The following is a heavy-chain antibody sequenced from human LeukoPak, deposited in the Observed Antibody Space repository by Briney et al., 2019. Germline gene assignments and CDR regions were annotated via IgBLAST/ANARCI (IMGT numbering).Heavy chain of an antibody. J-gene: IGHJ4*02. V-gene: IGHV4-59*01. D-gene: IGHD1-1*01. Sequence: PSETLSLTCTVSGSSISSYYWSWIRQPPGKGLEWIGCIYYSGSTNYNPSLKSRVTISVDTSKNQFSLKLSSVTAADTAVYYCARGNWYFDYWGQGTLVTVSS. CDR2: IYYSGST. CDR3: ARGNWYFDY. CDR1: GSSISSYY.